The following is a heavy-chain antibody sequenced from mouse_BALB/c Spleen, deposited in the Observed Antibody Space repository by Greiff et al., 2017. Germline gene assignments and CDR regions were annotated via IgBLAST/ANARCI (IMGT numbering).Heavy chain of an antibody. D-gene: IGHD2-3*01. CDR3: ARFYDARGAMDY. CDR2: INPYYGST. Sequence: VQLQQTGPELVKPGASVKISCKASGYSFTDYIMLWVKQSHGKSLEWIGNINPYYGSTSYNLKFKGKATLTVDKSSSTAYMQLNSLTSEDSAVYYCARFYDARGAMDYWGQGTSVTVSS. V-gene: IGHV1-39*01. J-gene: IGHJ4*01. CDR1: GYSFTDYI.